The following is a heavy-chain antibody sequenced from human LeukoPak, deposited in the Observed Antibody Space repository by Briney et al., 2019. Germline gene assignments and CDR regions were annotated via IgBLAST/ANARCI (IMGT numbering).Heavy chain of an antibody. CDR3: ARAVAGTGVDY. V-gene: IGHV1-2*02. J-gene: IGHJ4*02. Sequence: ASLKLSCKASGYTFTGYYMNWVRQAPGQGLEWMGWINPNSGGTNYAQKFQGRVTMTRDTSISTAYMELSRLRSDDTAVYYCARAVAGTGVDYWGQGTLVTVSS. CDR1: GYTFTGYY. CDR2: INPNSGGT. D-gene: IGHD6-19*01.